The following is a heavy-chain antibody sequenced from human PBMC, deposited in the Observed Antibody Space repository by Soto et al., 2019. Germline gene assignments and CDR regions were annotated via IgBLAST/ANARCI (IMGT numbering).Heavy chain of an antibody. J-gene: IGHJ6*02. D-gene: IGHD3-9*01. CDR1: GFTFSSYA. CDR3: AKNKPLDIRGPALPDRYYYYYGMDV. V-gene: IGHV3-23*01. Sequence: GGSLRLSCGAFGFTFSSYAMSWVRQAPGKGLEWVSAISGSGGSTYYADSVKGRFTISRDNSKNTLYLQMNSLRAEDTAVYYCAKNKPLDIRGPALPDRYYYYYGMDVWGQGTTVTVSS. CDR2: ISGSGGST.